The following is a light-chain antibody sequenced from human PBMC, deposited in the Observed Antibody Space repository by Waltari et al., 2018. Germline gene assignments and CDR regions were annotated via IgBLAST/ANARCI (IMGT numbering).Light chain of an antibody. CDR1: TSDVGVYNF. CDR2: AVT. V-gene: IGLV2-8*01. J-gene: IGLJ2*01. CDR3: ASYAYSDKLL. Sequence: QSALTQPPSASGSPGQSVTISCTGTTSDVGVYNFVSWYQQHPGKAPKLMIYAVTKRPSGVPDRFSGSRSGNTASLTVSGLQAEDEADYYCASYAYSDKLLFGGGTKLTVL.